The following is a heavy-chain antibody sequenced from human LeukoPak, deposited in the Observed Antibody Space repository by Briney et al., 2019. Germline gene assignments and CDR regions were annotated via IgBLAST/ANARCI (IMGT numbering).Heavy chain of an antibody. D-gene: IGHD2-15*01. V-gene: IGHV3-30*02. CDR1: GFTFSNYG. CDR2: TLYDGNDE. J-gene: IGHJ5*02. CDR3: ARDGAVGYCSGGSCYSHNWFDP. Sequence: PGGSLRLSCTASGFTFSNYGMHWVRQAPGKGLEWVAVTLYDGNDEYYTDTVKGRFAISRDNSKNTLYLQMNSLRAEDTAVYYCARDGAVGYCSGGSCYSHNWFDPWGQGTLVTVSS.